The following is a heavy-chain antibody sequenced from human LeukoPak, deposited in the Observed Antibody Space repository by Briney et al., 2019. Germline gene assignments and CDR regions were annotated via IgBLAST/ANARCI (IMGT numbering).Heavy chain of an antibody. D-gene: IGHD3-22*01. CDR3: ARGLQYYYDSSGYRVGYYFDY. CDR1: GFTFSSYG. Sequence: LLGRSLRLSCAASGFTFSSYGMHWVRQAPGKGLEWVAVIWYDGSNKYYADSVKGRFTISRDNSKNTLYLQMNSLRAEDTAVYYCARGLQYYYDSSGYRVGYYFDYWGQGTLVTVSS. V-gene: IGHV3-33*01. J-gene: IGHJ4*02. CDR2: IWYDGSNK.